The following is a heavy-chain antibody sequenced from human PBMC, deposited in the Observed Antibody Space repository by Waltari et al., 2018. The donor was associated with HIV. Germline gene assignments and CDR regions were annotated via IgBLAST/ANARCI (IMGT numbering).Heavy chain of an antibody. CDR3: ARDRGGLRQPLDY. CDR2: IWFDGSKK. CDR1: GFTFSSCG. D-gene: IGHD3-16*01. Sequence: QVQLVESGGGVVQPGRSLRLSCAASGFTFSSCGMHWVRQAPGKGLEWVSVIWFDGSKKFYADSVKGRFTISRDNSKNIVHLQMNSLRAEDTALYYCARDRGGLRQPLDYWGQGTLVTVSS. J-gene: IGHJ4*02. V-gene: IGHV3-33*01.